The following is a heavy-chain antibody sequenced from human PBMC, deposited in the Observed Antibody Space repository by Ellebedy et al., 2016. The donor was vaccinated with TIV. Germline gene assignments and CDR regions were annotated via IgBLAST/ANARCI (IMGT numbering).Heavy chain of an antibody. V-gene: IGHV3-21*01. D-gene: IGHD1-1*01. CDR3: ARAGSAGYLRYNWLDP. CDR2: INEDSTYS. CDR1: GFTVRNNF. Sequence: PGGSLRLSCAASGFTVRNNFMSWVRQAPGKGLEWVSSINEDSTYSYYAESVKGRFTISRDNAGNTLNLQISSLTVEDTAIYYCARAGSAGYLRYNWLDPWGQGILVTVSS. J-gene: IGHJ5*02.